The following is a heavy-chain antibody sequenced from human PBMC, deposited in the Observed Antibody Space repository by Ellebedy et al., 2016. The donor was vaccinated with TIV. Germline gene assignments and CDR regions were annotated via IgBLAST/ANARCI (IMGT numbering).Heavy chain of an antibody. CDR1: GLTFGSYW. D-gene: IGHD4-17*01. J-gene: IGHJ4*02. V-gene: IGHV3-7*01. Sequence: GGSLRLSXAASGLTFGSYWMSWVRQAPGKGLEWVANIKQDGSEKYYVDSVKGRFTISRDNAKNSLYLQINSLRAEDTAVYYCARLTIRRLNDWGQGTLVTVSS. CDR3: ARLTIRRLND. CDR2: IKQDGSEK.